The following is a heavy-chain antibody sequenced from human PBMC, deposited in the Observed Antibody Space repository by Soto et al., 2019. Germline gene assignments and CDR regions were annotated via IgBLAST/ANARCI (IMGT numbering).Heavy chain of an antibody. V-gene: IGHV4-34*01. CDR2: INHRGTI. CDR3: AKGKRRALGAYYGMDV. D-gene: IGHD1-1*01. CDR1: GESFSHKY. Sequence: SETLALTCRVGGESFSHKYGNWFRKSPGKWLEWIGEINHRGTINYNPSLKSRVTISVDTSKNQFSLKLSSVTAADNAVYYCAKGKRRALGAYYGMDVWGQGTTVSVS. J-gene: IGHJ6*02.